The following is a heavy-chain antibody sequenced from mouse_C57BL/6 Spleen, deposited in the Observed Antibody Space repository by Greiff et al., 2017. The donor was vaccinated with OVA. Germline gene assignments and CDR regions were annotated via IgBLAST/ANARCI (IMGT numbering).Heavy chain of an antibody. CDR1: GFNIKNTY. CDR2: IDPANGNT. Sequence: VQLQQSVAELVRPGASVKLSCTASGFNIKNTYMHWVKQRPEQGLEWIGRIDPANGNTKYAPKFQGKATITADTSYNTASLLLSSLTSEDTAIYYCARTDFYGTYYSMDYWGQGTSVPFSS. D-gene: IGHD1-1*02. CDR3: ARTDFYGTYYSMDY. J-gene: IGHJ4*01. V-gene: IGHV14-3*01.